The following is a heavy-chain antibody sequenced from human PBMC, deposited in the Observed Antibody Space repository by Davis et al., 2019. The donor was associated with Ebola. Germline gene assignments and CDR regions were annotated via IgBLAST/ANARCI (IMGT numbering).Heavy chain of an antibody. CDR1: GFTFSSYA. J-gene: IGHJ6*02. D-gene: IGHD4-17*01. Sequence: GGSLRLSCAASGFTFSSYAMHWVRQAPGKGLEWVAVISNDGTNKYYADSVKGRFTISRDNSKNTLYLQMNSLRAEDTAVYYCARDRLSTGYGMDVWGQGTTVTVSS. CDR2: ISNDGTNK. V-gene: IGHV3-30-3*01. CDR3: ARDRLSTGYGMDV.